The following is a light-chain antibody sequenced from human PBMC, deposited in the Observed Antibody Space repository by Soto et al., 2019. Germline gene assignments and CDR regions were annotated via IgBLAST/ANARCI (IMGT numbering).Light chain of an antibody. V-gene: IGKV3-20*01. CDR2: GAS. J-gene: IGKJ5*01. CDR1: QSVSSTY. Sequence: EIVLTQSPGTLSLSPGEGASLSCRASQSVSSTYLAWYQQKPGQAPRLLIYGASNRATGIPDRFSGSGSGTDFTLTIGRLEPEDFAAYYCQHYDNSPIIFGQGTRLEIK. CDR3: QHYDNSPII.